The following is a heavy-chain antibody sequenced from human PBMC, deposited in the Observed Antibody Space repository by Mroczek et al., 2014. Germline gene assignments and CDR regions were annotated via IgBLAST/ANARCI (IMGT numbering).Heavy chain of an antibody. J-gene: IGHJ5*02. CDR2: MNPNSGNT. V-gene: IGHV1-8*01. CDR3: ARVLRYCTNGXCFNWFRPR. Sequence: QVQLVQSGAEVKKPGASVKVSCKASGYTFTSYDINWVRQATGQGLEWMGWMNPNSGNTGYAQKFQGRVTMTRNTSISTAYMELSSLRSEDTAVYYCARVLRYCTNGXCFNWFRPRGAREPLVHRLL. D-gene: IGHD2-8*01. CDR1: GYTFTSYD.